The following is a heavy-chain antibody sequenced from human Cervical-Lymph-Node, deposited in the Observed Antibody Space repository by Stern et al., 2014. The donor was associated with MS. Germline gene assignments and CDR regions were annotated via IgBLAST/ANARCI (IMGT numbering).Heavy chain of an antibody. V-gene: IGHV5-51*01. CDR1: GYSFTIYY. CDR3: ARHVQGFDY. CDR2: IYPYVSDP. Sequence: EVQLVQSGAEVKKPGESLKISCKLSGYSFTIYYIAWVRQMPGKGLEWMGVIYPYVSDPTYSPSFQGQVTISADKSITTAYLQWSSLRASDSAMYYCARHVQGFDYWGQGTLVTVSS. J-gene: IGHJ4*02.